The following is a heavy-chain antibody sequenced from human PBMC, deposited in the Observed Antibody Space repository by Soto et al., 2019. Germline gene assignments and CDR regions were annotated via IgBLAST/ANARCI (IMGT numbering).Heavy chain of an antibody. J-gene: IGHJ5*02. CDR1: GFTFSSYA. CDR2: MSGSGDNT. Sequence: EVQLLESGGDLVQPGGSLRLSCAASGFTFSSYAMSWVRQAPGKGPEWVSSMSGSGDNTYYADSVKGRLIIPRDNSKNTLYLQMSSLRVDDTAVYSCAKGRTYNYANYFDPWGQGTLVTVSS. V-gene: IGHV3-23*01. CDR3: AKGRTYNYANYFDP. D-gene: IGHD1-1*01.